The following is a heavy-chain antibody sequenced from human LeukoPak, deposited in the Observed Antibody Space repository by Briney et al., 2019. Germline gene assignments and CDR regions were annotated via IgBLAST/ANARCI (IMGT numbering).Heavy chain of an antibody. V-gene: IGHV4-59*08. CDR1: GGSINAYY. J-gene: IGHJ4*02. Sequence: SETLSLTCTVSGGSINAYYWNWIRQPPGKGLEWIGYIYYTGSTNINYNPSLESRVTMSIDTSRNQFSPNLTSVTAADTAIYYCARQGSVLKPYDFWGQGALVTVSS. CDR2: IYYTGSTNI. D-gene: IGHD3-16*01. CDR3: ARQGSVLKPYDF.